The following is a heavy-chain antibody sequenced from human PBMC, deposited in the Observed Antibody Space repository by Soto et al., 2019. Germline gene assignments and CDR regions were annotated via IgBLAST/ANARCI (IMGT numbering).Heavy chain of an antibody. J-gene: IGHJ4*02. Sequence: GGSLRLSCAASGFTFSSYTMNWVRQAPGKGLEWVSSISSSTGYIYYADTVKGRFTSSRDNAKNSLYLQMNSLRVEDTAVYYCARDRGYNWNDGESFDYWGQGTMVTVSS. CDR3: ARDRGYNWNDGESFDY. CDR1: GFTFSSYT. CDR2: ISSSTGYI. D-gene: IGHD1-1*01. V-gene: IGHV3-21*01.